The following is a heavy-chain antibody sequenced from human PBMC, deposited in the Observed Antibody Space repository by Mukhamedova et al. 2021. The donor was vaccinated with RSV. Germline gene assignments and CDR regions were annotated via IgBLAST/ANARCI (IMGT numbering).Heavy chain of an antibody. CDR1: FSSYA. D-gene: IGHD3-9*01. Sequence: FSSYAMHWVRHAPGKGLEWVAVISYDGSNKYYADSVKGRFTISRDNSKNTLYLQMNSLRAEDTAVYYCARGSSYFDRFDPWGQGT. CDR3: ARGSSYFDRFDP. CDR2: ISYDGSNK. V-gene: IGHV3-30*04. J-gene: IGHJ5*02.